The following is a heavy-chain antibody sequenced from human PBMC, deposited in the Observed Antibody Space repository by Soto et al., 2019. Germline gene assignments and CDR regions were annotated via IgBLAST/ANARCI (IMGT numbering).Heavy chain of an antibody. D-gene: IGHD6-13*01. CDR1: GFTFSSYA. Sequence: EVQLLESGGGLVQPGGSLRLSCAASGFTFSSYAMSWVRQAPGKGLEWVSAISGSGGSTYYADSVKGRFTISRDNSKNTLYLQMHSLRAEDTAVYYCAKDAPPPVAAAGPYWYFDLWGRGTLVTVSS. J-gene: IGHJ2*01. CDR2: ISGSGGST. CDR3: AKDAPPPVAAAGPYWYFDL. V-gene: IGHV3-23*01.